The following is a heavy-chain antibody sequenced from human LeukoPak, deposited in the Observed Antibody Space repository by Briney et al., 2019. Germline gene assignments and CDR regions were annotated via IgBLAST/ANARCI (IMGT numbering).Heavy chain of an antibody. CDR1: GCTFSSYA. V-gene: IGHV1-69*04. Sequence: GASVKVSCKASGCTFSSYAISWVRQAPGQGLEWMGRIIPILGIANYAQKFQGRVTITADKSTSTAYMELSSLRSEDTAVYYCARGPPGTVLMVYATERDDAFDIWGQGTMVTVSS. D-gene: IGHD2-8*01. J-gene: IGHJ3*02. CDR3: ARGPPGTVLMVYATERDDAFDI. CDR2: IIPILGIA.